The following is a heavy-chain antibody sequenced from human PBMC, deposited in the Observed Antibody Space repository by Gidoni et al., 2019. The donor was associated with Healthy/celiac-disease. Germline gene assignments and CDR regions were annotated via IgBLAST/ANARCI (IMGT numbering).Heavy chain of an antibody. D-gene: IGHD3-3*01. V-gene: IGHV4-61*02. Sequence: QVQLQESGPGLVKPSPTLSLTCTVAGGSLRSGSYYWSWIRQPAGKGLEWIGRIYTSGSTNYNPSLKSRVTISVDTSKNQFSLKLSSVTAADTAVYYCAREAGGDFWSGYNDYWGQGTLVTVSS. CDR1: GGSLRSGSYY. CDR3: AREAGGDFWSGYNDY. J-gene: IGHJ4*02. CDR2: IYTSGST.